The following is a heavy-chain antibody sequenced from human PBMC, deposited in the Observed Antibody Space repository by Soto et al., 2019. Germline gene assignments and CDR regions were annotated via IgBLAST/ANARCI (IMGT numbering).Heavy chain of an antibody. CDR3: ARDRARPGCPTGYYYYGTDV. J-gene: IGHJ6*02. V-gene: IGHV1-69*13. Sequence: SVKVSCKASGGTFSSYAISWVRQAPGQGLEWMGGIIPIFGTANYAQKFQGRVTITAVESTSTAYMELSSLRSEDTAVYYCARDRARPGCPTGYYYYGTDVRGQVRTFTVAS. CDR2: IIPIFGTA. CDR1: GGTFSSYA. D-gene: IGHD3-9*01.